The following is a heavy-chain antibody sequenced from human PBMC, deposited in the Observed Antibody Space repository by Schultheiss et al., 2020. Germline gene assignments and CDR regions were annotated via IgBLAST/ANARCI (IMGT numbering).Heavy chain of an antibody. CDR1: GFTFTNAW. V-gene: IGHV3-15*07. Sequence: GESLKISCAVSGFTFTNAWMNWVRQAPGKGLEWVGRIKSKTDGGTTDYAAPVKGRFTISRDDSKNTLYLQMNSLKTEDTAVYYCTTDSSNSRYYYYYGMDVWGQGTTVTLSS. D-gene: IGHD4-11*01. J-gene: IGHJ6*02. CDR3: TTDSSNSRYYYYYGMDV. CDR2: IKSKTDGGTT.